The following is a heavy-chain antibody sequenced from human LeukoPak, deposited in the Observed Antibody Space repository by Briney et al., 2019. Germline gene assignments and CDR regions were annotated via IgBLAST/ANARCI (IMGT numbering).Heavy chain of an antibody. D-gene: IGHD6-13*01. CDR1: GGSISSYY. J-gene: IGHJ5*02. CDR3: ARINRVWAPRPNWFDP. V-gene: IGHV4-59*08. CDR2: IYYSGST. Sequence: PSETLSLTCTVSGGSISSYYWSWIRQPPGKGLEWIGYIYYSGSTNYNPSLKSRVTISVDTSKNQFSLKLSSVTAADTAVYYCARINRVWAPRPNWFDPWGQGALVTVSS.